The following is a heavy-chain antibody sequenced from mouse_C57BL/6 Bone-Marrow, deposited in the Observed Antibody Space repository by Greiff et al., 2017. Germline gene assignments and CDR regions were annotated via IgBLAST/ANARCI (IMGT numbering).Heavy chain of an antibody. D-gene: IGHD2-3*01. CDR2: IDPSDSYT. CDR1: GYTFTSYW. V-gene: IGHV1-50*01. J-gene: IGHJ2*01. CDR3: ARDGYPYY. Sequence: VQLQQPGAELVKPGASVTLSCKASGYTFTSYWMQWVKQRPGQGLEWIGEIDPSDSYTNYNQKFKGKATLTVDTSSSTAYMQLSSLTSEDSAVYYCARDGYPYYWGQGTTLTVAS.